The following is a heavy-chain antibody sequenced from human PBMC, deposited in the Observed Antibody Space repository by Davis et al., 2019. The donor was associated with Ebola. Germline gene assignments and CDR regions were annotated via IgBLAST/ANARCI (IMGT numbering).Heavy chain of an antibody. V-gene: IGHV3-7*01. D-gene: IGHD2-2*01. CDR1: GFTFSSYW. CDR3: AREGQRYCSSTSCSNYYYYGMDV. CDR2: IKQDGSEK. J-gene: IGHJ6*02. Sequence: PGGSLRLSCAASGFTFSSYWMSWVRQAPGKGLEWVANIKQDGSEKYYVDSVKGRFTISRDNAKNSLYLQMNSLRAEDTAVYYCAREGQRYCSSTSCSNYYYYGMDVWGQGTTVTVSS.